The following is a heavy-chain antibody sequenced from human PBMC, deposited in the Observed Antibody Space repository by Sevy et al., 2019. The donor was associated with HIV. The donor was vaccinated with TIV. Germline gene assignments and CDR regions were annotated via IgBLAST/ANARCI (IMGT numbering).Heavy chain of an antibody. J-gene: IGHJ4*02. Sequence: RGSLRLSCAASGFSVRDNSMSWVRQAPGQGLEWVSVISAGISTYYAESVQGRFTISRDISGNMVYLQMNSLRPEDTAHYYCTRDHWDHGSGGFYFASWGQGTLVTVSS. CDR2: ISAGIST. CDR1: GFSVRDNS. CDR3: TRDHWDHGSGGFYFAS. D-gene: IGHD3-10*01. V-gene: IGHV3-53*01.